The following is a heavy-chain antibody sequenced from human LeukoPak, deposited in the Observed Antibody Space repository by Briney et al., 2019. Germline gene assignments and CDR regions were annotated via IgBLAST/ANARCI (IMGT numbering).Heavy chain of an antibody. CDR1: GDSITSHY. Sequence: PSDTLSLTCNVSGDSITSHYWNWIRQPPGKGLEWIGYIYYTGITKYNPSLTSRVSMSVDTSKNQFFLKMNSVTAADTAVYYCARSVDYFDNTGPHMMFDYWGQGSLVTVSS. D-gene: IGHD3-22*01. CDR2: IYYTGIT. V-gene: IGHV4-59*07. J-gene: IGHJ4*02. CDR3: ARSVDYFDNTGPHMMFDY.